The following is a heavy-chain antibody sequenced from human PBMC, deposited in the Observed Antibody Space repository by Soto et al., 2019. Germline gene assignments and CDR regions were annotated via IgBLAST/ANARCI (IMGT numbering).Heavy chain of an antibody. J-gene: IGHJ6*02. V-gene: IGHV1-8*01. CDR2: MNPNSGNT. D-gene: IGHD2-2*01. CDR1: GYTFTSYD. CDR3: ARVSFEYQLLFGPYYYYGMDV. Sequence: ASVKVSCKASGYTFTSYDINWVRQATGQGLEWMGWMNPNSGNTGYAQKFQGRVTMTRNTSISTAYMELGSLRSEDTAVYYCARVSFEYQLLFGPYYYYGMDVWGQGTTVTVSS.